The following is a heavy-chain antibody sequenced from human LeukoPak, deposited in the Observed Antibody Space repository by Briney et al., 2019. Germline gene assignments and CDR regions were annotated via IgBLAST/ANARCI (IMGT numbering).Heavy chain of an antibody. D-gene: IGHD4-11*01. J-gene: IGHJ4*02. CDR3: ARGEDYDY. V-gene: IGHV4-61*02. CDR2: IYTSGST. CDR1: GGSISSGAYY. Sequence: SETLSLTCTVSGGSISSGAYYWNWIRQHPGKGLEWIGRIYTSGSTNYNPSLKSRVTMSVDTSKNQFSLKLSSVTAADTAVYYCARGEDYDYWGQGTLVTVSS.